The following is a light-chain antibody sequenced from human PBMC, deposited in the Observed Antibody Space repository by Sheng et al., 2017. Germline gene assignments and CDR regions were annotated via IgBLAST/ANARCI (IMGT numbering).Light chain of an antibody. CDR3: QQRSNWPPFLT. J-gene: IGKJ4*01. CDR2: GAS. CDR1: QTFSSSY. V-gene: IGKV3D-20*02. Sequence: ESVLTQSPVTLSLSPGERATLSCRASQTFSSSYLTWYQQKPGQAPRLLIYGASSRATGIPDRFSGSGSGTDFTLTISRLEPEDFALYYCQQRSNWPPFLTFGGGSKVEIK.